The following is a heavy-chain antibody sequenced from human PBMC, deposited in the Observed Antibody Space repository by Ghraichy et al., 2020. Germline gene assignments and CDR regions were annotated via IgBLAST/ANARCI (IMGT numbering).Heavy chain of an antibody. Sequence: SETLSLTCTVSGGSISSGGYYWSWIRQHPGKGLEWIGYIYYSGSTYYNPSLKSRVTISVDTSKNQFSLKLSSVTAADTAVYYCAATYYYDSSGYYYLDYWGQGTLVTVSS. CDR3: AATYYYDSSGYYYLDY. D-gene: IGHD3-22*01. V-gene: IGHV4-31*03. CDR2: IYYSGST. J-gene: IGHJ4*02. CDR1: GGSISSGGYY.